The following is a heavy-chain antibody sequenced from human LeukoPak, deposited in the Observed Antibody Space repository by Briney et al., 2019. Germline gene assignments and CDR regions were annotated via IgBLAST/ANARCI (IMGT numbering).Heavy chain of an antibody. CDR2: IYHSGST. V-gene: IGHV4-4*02. CDR1: GGSISSSNW. Sequence: SGTLSLTCAVSGGSISSSNWWSWVRQPPGKGLEWIGEIYHSGSTNYNPSLKSRVTISVDKSKNQFSLKLSSVTAADTAVYYCARDREYYGSHYYYGMDVWGQGTTVTVSS. J-gene: IGHJ6*02. D-gene: IGHD3-10*01. CDR3: ARDREYYGSHYYYGMDV.